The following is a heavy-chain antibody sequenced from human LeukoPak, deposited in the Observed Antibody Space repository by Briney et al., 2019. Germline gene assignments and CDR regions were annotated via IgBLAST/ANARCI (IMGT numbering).Heavy chain of an antibody. Sequence: PGGSLRLSCAASGFTFSTYAMHWVRQAPGKGLEYVSAISSNGGSTYYANSVKGRFTISRDNSKNTLYLQMGSLRAEDMAVYYCARESYVWQRWLQFGAFDIWGQGTMVTVSS. D-gene: IGHD5-24*01. V-gene: IGHV3-64*01. CDR2: ISSNGGST. J-gene: IGHJ3*02. CDR3: ARESYVWQRWLQFGAFDI. CDR1: GFTFSTYA.